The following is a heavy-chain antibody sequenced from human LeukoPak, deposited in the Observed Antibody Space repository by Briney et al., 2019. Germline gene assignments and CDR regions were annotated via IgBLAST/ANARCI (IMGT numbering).Heavy chain of an antibody. Sequence: PGSSLRLSCVASGFSFSSYTMHWVRQAPGKGLEWVAVMSYDGSHKYHADSVKGRFTISRDNSKNTVYLQVNSLRAEDTAIYYCARDVGGYAFDYWGQGTLVTVSS. V-gene: IGHV3-30*04. CDR1: GFSFSSYT. CDR3: ARDVGGYAFDY. CDR2: MSYDGSHK. J-gene: IGHJ4*02. D-gene: IGHD5-12*01.